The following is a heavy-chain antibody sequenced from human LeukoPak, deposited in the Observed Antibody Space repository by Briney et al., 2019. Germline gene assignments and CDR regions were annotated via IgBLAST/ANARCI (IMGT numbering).Heavy chain of an antibody. J-gene: IGHJ4*02. CDR2: ISAYNGNT. D-gene: IGHD3-3*01. Sequence: ASVKVSCKASGYTFTSYVISWVRQAPGQGLEWMGWISAYNGNTNYAQKLQGRVTMTTDTSTSTAYMELRSLRSDDTAVYYCAREYDFWSGRGALADYWGQGTLVTVSS. CDR1: GYTFTSYV. CDR3: AREYDFWSGRGALADY. V-gene: IGHV1-18*01.